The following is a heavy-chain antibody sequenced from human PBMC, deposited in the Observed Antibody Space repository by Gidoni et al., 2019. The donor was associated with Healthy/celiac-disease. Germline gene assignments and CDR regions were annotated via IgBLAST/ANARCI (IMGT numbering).Heavy chain of an antibody. J-gene: IGHJ4*02. V-gene: IGHV3-48*02. CDR3: ASLLVGSYRYNSDY. CDR1: GFTFSSYS. D-gene: IGHD3-16*02. CDR2: ISSSSSTI. Sequence: EVQLVESGGGLVQPGGSLRLSCAAPGFTFSSYSMNWVRQAPGKGLEWVSYISSSSSTIYYADSVKGRFTISRDNAKNSLYLQMNSLRDEDTAVYYCASLLVGSYRYNSDYWGQGTLVTVSS.